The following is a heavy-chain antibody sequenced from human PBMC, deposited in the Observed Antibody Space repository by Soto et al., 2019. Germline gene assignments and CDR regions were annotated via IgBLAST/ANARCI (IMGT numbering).Heavy chain of an antibody. V-gene: IGHV3-74*01. D-gene: IGHD3-3*01. CDR2: INSDGSST. J-gene: IGHJ6*02. CDR1: GFTFSSYW. Sequence: PGGSLRLSCAASGFTFSSYWMHWVRQAPGKGLVWVSRINSDGSSTSYADSVKGRFTISRDNAKNTLYLQMNSLRAEDTAVYYCERDREYDFGSGYSMDVWGQGTTVTVSS. CDR3: ERDREYDFGSGYSMDV.